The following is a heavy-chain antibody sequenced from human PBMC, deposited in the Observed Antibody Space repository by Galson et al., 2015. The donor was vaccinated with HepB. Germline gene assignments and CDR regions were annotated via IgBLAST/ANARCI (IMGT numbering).Heavy chain of an antibody. V-gene: IGHV1-2*06. J-gene: IGHJ6*02. CDR2: INPNSGGT. CDR3: ARNEGSHYYGMDV. D-gene: IGHD3-10*01. CDR1: GYTFSGYY. Sequence: SVKVSCKAAGYTFSGYYIHWVRQAPGQGLEWMGRINPNSGGTNYAQKFQGRVTMTGDTSIRTVQMELTRLRYDDTAVYYCARNEGSHYYGMDVWGQGTTVTVSS.